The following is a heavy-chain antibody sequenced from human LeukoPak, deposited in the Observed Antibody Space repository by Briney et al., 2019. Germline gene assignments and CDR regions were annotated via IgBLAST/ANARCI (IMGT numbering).Heavy chain of an antibody. V-gene: IGHV4-59*12. CDR2: IYYTGST. J-gene: IGHJ4*02. D-gene: IGHD6-19*01. CDR3: ARDRVGSGWPRPYYFEV. Sequence: SETLSLTCTVSDGSISGYYWSWIRQPPGKGLEWIGYIYYTGSTKYNPSLNSRVTISTDKSNDHFSLKLSSVTAADTAVYYCARDRVGSGWPRPYYFEVWGQGTLVTVFS. CDR1: DGSISGYY.